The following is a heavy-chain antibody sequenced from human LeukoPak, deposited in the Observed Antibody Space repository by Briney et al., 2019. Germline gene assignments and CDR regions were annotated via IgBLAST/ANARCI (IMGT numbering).Heavy chain of an antibody. CDR2: IYSDGTT. J-gene: IGHJ4*02. Sequence: GGSLRLSCAASGFTFSSYATSWVRQAPGKGLEWVSIIYSDGTTYYADSVKGRFTISRDNSKNSLYLQMNSLRAEDTAVYYCARGAAVAGDYWGQGTLVTVSS. CDR1: GFTFSSYA. CDR3: ARGAAVAGDY. D-gene: IGHD6-19*01. V-gene: IGHV3-66*01.